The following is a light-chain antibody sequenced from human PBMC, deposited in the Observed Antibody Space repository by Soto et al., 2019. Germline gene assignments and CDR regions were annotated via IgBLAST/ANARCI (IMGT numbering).Light chain of an antibody. Sequence: QSVLTQPPSVSGAPGQSVTIPCTVSRSNIGSGFDVHWYQQVPGTAPKLLIFGNNNRPSGVPDRFSGSKSGSSASLAIAGLQAEDEADYFCQSYDNSLRVLFGGGTKLTVL. CDR1: RSNIGSGFD. CDR2: GNN. J-gene: IGLJ2*01. V-gene: IGLV1-40*01. CDR3: QSYDNSLRVL.